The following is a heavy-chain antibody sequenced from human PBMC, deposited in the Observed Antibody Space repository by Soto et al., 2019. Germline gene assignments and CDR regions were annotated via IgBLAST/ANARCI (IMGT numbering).Heavy chain of an antibody. Sequence: QVQLVQSGAEVKKPGSSVKVSCTASGGSLRNSVISWVRQAPAQRLEWMGGVIPILGTANSAQKFQGRVTMTADEATSTAYMDLGSLSPDDTAVYYCARLGHPGHWGPGTLVIVSS. D-gene: IGHD6-6*01. CDR1: GGSLRNSV. CDR2: VIPILGTA. J-gene: IGHJ4*02. V-gene: IGHV1-69*01. CDR3: ARLGHPGH.